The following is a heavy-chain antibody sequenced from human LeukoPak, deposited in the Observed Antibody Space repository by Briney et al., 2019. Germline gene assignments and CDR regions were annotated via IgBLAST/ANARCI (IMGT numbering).Heavy chain of an antibody. CDR3: ARGNNTFEMATLALDH. V-gene: IGHV3-9*01. CDR1: GFTFDDYA. Sequence: GGSLRLSCAASGFTFDDYAMHWVRQAPGKGLEWVSGISWNSGSIGYADSVKGRFTISRDNAKNSLFLQMNSLRVEDTAVYYCARGNNTFEMATLALDHWGQGALVTVSS. J-gene: IGHJ4*02. CDR2: ISWNSGSI. D-gene: IGHD5-24*01.